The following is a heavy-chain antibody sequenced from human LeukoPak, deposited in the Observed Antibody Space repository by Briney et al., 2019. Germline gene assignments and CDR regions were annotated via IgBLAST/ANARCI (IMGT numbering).Heavy chain of an antibody. CDR3: ARVGRVTTPRYCDY. J-gene: IGHJ4*02. D-gene: IGHD4-17*01. CDR2: IEEYGSQI. CDR1: GFTFSNDW. Sequence: GGSLRLSCAGSGFTFSNDWMTWVRQAPGKGLEWVANIEEYGSQIYYVDSVKGRFTISRDNAKNSVYLQMNSLRDEDTGVYYCARVGRVTTPRYCDYWGQGTLVTVSS. V-gene: IGHV3-7*01.